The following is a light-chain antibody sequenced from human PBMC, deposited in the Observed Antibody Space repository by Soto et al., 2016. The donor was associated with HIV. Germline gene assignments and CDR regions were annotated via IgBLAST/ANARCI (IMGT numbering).Light chain of an antibody. J-gene: IGKJ1*01. CDR3: QQYNTVPWT. CDR1: QSVSVW. CDR2: KTS. Sequence: DIQMTQFPSTLSASIGDRVTITCRASQSVSVWLAWYQTKTGEAPNLLIFKTSTLEVGVPSRFSGSGSGTDFTLTLSSVQPDDVGTYYCQQYNTVPWTFGQGT. V-gene: IGKV1-5*03.